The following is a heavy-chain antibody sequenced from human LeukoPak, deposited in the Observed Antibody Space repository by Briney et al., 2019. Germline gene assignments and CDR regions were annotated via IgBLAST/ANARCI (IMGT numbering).Heavy chain of an antibody. CDR3: AREVTMVRGENPFDY. CDR2: IWYDGSNK. D-gene: IGHD3-10*01. Sequence: GGSLRLSCAASGFTFSSYGMHWVRQAPGKGLEWVAVIWYDGSNKYYADSVKGRFTISRDNSKNTLYLQMNRLRAEDTAVYYCAREVTMVRGENPFDYWGQGTLVTVSS. V-gene: IGHV3-33*01. CDR1: GFTFSSYG. J-gene: IGHJ4*02.